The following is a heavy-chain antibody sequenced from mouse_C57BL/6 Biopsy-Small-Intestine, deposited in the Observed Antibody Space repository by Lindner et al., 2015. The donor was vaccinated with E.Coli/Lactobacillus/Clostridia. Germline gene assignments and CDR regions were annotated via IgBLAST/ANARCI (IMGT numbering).Heavy chain of an antibody. CDR2: TTAYSGES. J-gene: IGHJ1*01. CDR3: ASLSGHSAEGFDI. D-gene: IGHD6-1*01. V-gene: IGHV1-4*01. CDR1: GFTFGTYS. Sequence: SVKVSCKASGFTFGTYSIHWVRQAPGQGLEWMGWTTAYSGESRFSQNLQGRLTLTTDTSTGTTYMDLRDLRSDDTAVYYCASLSGHSAEGFDIWGQGTVVTVSS.